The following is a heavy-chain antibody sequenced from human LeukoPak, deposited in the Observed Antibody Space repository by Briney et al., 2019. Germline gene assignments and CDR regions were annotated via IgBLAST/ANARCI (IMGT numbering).Heavy chain of an antibody. Sequence: GASVKVSCKASGYTFTSYGISWVRQAPGQGLEWMGWISAYNGNTNYAQKLQGRVTMTTDTSTSTAYMELRSLRSEDTAVYYCATGVWKRGIAAAGYLDYWGQGTLVTVSS. CDR3: ATGVWKRGIAAAGYLDY. CDR1: GYTFTSYG. D-gene: IGHD6-13*01. V-gene: IGHV1-18*01. CDR2: ISAYNGNT. J-gene: IGHJ4*02.